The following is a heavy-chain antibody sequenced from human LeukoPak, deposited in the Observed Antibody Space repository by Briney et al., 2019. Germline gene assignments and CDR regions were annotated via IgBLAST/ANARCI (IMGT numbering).Heavy chain of an antibody. Sequence: SQTLSLTCTVSGGSISSGGYYWSWIRQHPGKGLEWIGYIYYSGSTYYNPSLKSRVTISVDTSKNQFSLKLSSVTAADTAVYYCARDHCSRTSCYDAFDIWGQGTMVTVSS. CDR1: GGSISSGGYY. CDR3: ARDHCSRTSCYDAFDI. CDR2: IYYSGST. J-gene: IGHJ3*02. V-gene: IGHV4-31*03. D-gene: IGHD2-2*01.